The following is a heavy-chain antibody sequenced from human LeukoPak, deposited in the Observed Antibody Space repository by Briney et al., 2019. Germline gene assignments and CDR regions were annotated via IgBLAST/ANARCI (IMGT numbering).Heavy chain of an antibody. J-gene: IGHJ4*02. CDR1: GGSISSSSYY. V-gene: IGHV4-39*01. D-gene: IGHD5-12*01. Sequence: SETLSLTCTVSGGSISSSSYYWGWIRQPPGKGLEWIGSIYYSGSTYYNPSLKSRVTISVDTSKNQFSLKLSPVTAADTAVYYCARRNLIVDIVATPSDDWGQGTLVTVSS. CDR3: ARRNLIVDIVATPSDD. CDR2: IYYSGST.